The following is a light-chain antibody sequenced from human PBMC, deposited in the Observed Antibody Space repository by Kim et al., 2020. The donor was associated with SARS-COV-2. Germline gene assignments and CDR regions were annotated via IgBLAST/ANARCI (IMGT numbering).Light chain of an antibody. J-gene: IGKJ1*01. V-gene: IGKV3-15*01. Sequence: SPWERATLSCRASQSVSSNLAWYQQKPGQAPRLLIYGASTRATGIPARFSGSGSGTEFTLTLSSLQSEDCAVYYCQQYNNWPPWTFGQGTKVDIK. CDR1: QSVSSN. CDR3: QQYNNWPPWT. CDR2: GAS.